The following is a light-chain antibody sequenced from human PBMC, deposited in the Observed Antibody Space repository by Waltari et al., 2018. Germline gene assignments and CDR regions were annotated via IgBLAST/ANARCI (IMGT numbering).Light chain of an antibody. CDR3: QQLNSYRT. J-gene: IGKJ1*01. CDR1: QGISSY. V-gene: IGKV1-9*01. Sequence: DIQLTQSPSFLSASVGDRVTITCRASQGISSYLAWYQQKPGKAPKLLIYAASTLQSGVPSRFSGSGSGTEFTLTINSLQPEDFATYYCQQLNSYRTFGQGTKVEIK. CDR2: AAS.